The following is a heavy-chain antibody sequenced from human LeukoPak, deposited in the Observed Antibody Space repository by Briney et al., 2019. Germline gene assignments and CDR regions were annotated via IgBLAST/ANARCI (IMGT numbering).Heavy chain of an antibody. D-gene: IGHD3-3*01. Sequence: SGGSLRLSCAASGFTFSSYSMNWVRQAPGKGLEWVSSISSSSSYIYYADSVKGRFTISRDNSKNTLYLQMNSLRAEDTAVYYCAKDLGLWSGYYTFDHWGQGTLVTVSS. CDR1: GFTFSSYS. CDR3: AKDLGLWSGYYTFDH. CDR2: ISSSSSYI. V-gene: IGHV3-21*04. J-gene: IGHJ4*02.